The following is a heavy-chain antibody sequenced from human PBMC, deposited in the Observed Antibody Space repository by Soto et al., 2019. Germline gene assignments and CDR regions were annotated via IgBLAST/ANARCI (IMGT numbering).Heavy chain of an antibody. D-gene: IGHD1-26*01. CDR3: ARGSGPRGRPY. V-gene: IGHV3-74*01. CDR1: GFIFNNYW. CDR2: INGDGSTT. Sequence: GGSLRLSCAASGFIFNNYWMHWVHQAPGKGLVWVARINGDGSTTTYVDSAKGRFTISRDNAKNTVYLQMNSLRAEDTAVYYCARGSGPRGRPYWGQGILVTVSS. J-gene: IGHJ4*02.